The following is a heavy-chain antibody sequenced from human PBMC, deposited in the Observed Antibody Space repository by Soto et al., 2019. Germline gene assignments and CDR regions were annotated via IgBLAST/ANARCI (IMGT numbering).Heavy chain of an antibody. V-gene: IGHV1-69*13. D-gene: IGHD5-12*01. J-gene: IGHJ3*02. CDR3: ARVASAWIKDAFDI. Sequence: SVKVSCKASGGTFSSYAISWVRQAPGQGLEWMGGIIPIFGTANYAQKFQGRVTITAGESTSTAYMELSSLRSEDTAVYYCARVASAWIKDAFDIWGQGTMVTVS. CDR2: IIPIFGTA. CDR1: GGTFSSYA.